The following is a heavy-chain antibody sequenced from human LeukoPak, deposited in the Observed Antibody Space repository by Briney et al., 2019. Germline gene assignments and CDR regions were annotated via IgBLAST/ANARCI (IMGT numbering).Heavy chain of an antibody. V-gene: IGHV3-23*01. J-gene: IGHJ4*02. CDR3: TTPIASWLLFDY. CDR1: GFAFGSEA. CDR2: ISPGGGTT. Sequence: GGSLRLSCAVSGFAFGSEAMSWVRQSPARGLEWVASISPGGGTTYYADYVKGRFTISRDNSKNSLFVQMNSLRAEDTAVYYCTTPIASWLLFDYWGQGTLVTVSS. D-gene: IGHD3-3*02.